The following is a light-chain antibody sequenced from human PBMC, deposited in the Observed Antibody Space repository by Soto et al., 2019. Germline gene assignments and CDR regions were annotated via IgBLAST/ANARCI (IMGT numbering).Light chain of an antibody. CDR3: QSYDSSLGGWV. Sequence: QSVLTQQPSVSGAPGQRGTISCTGSSSNIGAGYDVHWYQQLPGTAPKLLIYGNSNRPSGVPDRFSGSKSGTSASLAITGLQAEDEADYYCQSYDSSLGGWVFGGGTKLTVL. J-gene: IGLJ3*02. V-gene: IGLV1-40*01. CDR1: SSNIGAGYD. CDR2: GNS.